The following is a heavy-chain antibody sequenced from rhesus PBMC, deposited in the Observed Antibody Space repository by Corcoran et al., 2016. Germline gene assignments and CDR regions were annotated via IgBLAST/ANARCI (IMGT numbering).Heavy chain of an antibody. Sequence: QVQLVQSGAEVKKPGSSVKVSCKASGYTFTDYYMHRVRQAPRQGLEWMGWINPYNGNTKYAQKLQGRVTMTRDTSTSTAYMELSSLRSEGTAVYYCARKGFDYWGQGVLVTVSS. CDR1: GYTFTDYY. CDR3: ARKGFDY. J-gene: IGHJ4*01. CDR2: INPYNGNT. V-gene: IGHV1S2*01.